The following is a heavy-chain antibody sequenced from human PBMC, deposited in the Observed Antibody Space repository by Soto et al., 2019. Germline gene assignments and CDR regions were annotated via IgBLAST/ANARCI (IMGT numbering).Heavy chain of an antibody. V-gene: IGHV3-23*01. CDR3: FRSINGAFDH. J-gene: IGHJ5*02. CDR1: GFTFSSYD. CDR2: ISGGGSRK. D-gene: IGHD2-8*01. Sequence: GGSLRLSCAASGFTFSSYDMSWVRQAPGKGLEWVSAISGGGSRKYYADSVKGRFTISRDNAKNTLYLQMDSLRAEDTAVYYCFRSINGAFDHWGQGSLVTVSS.